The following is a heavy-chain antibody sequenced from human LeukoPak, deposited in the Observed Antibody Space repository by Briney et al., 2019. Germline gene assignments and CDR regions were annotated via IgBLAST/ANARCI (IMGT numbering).Heavy chain of an antibody. CDR3: ARGPVCSWHDY. J-gene: IGHJ4*02. CDR1: GFTFSSYS. Sequence: GGSLRLSCAASGFTFSSYSMNWVRQAPGKGLEWVSSISSSSSSYIYYADSVKGRFTISRDNAKNSLYLQMNSLRAEDTAVYYCARGPVCSWHDYWGQGTLVTVSS. D-gene: IGHD6-13*01. V-gene: IGHV3-21*01. CDR2: ISSSSSSYI.